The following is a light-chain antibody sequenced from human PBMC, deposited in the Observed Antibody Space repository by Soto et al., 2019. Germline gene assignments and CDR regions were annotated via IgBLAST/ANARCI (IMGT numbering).Light chain of an antibody. J-gene: IGLJ1*01. CDR1: RSNIGAGYD. CDR2: GNS. V-gene: IGLV1-40*01. CDR3: QSYDSSLSGYV. Sequence: HSVLTQPPSVSGAPGQRVTISCTGSRSNIGAGYDEHWYQQLPGTAPKLLIYGNSNRPSGVPDRFSGSKSGTSASLAITGLQAEDEADYYCQSYDSSLSGYVFGTGTKLTVL.